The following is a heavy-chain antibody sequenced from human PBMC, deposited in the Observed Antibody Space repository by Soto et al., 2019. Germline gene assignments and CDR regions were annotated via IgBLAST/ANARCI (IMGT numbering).Heavy chain of an antibody. V-gene: IGHV3-48*02. D-gene: IGHD6-19*01. Sequence: EVQLVESGGGLVQPGGSLRLSCAASGFTFSSYSMNWVRQAPGKGLEWVSYISSSSSTIYYADSVKGRFTISRDNAKNSLYLQMNSLRDEDTAVYYCARDLSIDSGWYGGYYYYGMDVWGQGTTVTVSS. CDR1: GFTFSSYS. CDR2: ISSSSSTI. CDR3: ARDLSIDSGWYGGYYYYGMDV. J-gene: IGHJ6*02.